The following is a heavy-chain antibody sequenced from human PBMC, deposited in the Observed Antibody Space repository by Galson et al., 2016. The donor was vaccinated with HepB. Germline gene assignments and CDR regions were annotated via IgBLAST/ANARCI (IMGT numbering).Heavy chain of an antibody. CDR3: ARDRWYSSGWFSPDDYYGMDV. V-gene: IGHV4-31*03. CDR1: GGSISSGGYY. CDR2: IHYSGST. J-gene: IGHJ6*02. D-gene: IGHD6-19*01. Sequence: TLSLTCTVSGGSISSGGYYWTWIRQHPGKGLEWIGYIHYSGSTYYNPSLTSRVIISVDTSKNQFSLKLSSVTAADTAVYYCARDRWYSSGWFSPDDYYGMDVWGQGTTVTVSS.